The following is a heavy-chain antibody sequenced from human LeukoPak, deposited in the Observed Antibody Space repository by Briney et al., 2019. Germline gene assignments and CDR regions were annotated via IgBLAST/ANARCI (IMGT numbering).Heavy chain of an antibody. CDR1: GFTFSSYW. CDR2: IKSDGSIT. D-gene: IGHD1-26*01. Sequence: GGSLRLSCAASGFTFSSYWMHWVRQAPGKGLVWVSRIKSDGSITWYADSVKGRFTISRDNAKNMLYLQMNSLRDEDTAVYFCAIDHDAVGTTIDYGGQGTLVTVSS. J-gene: IGHJ4*02. CDR3: AIDHDAVGTTIDY. V-gene: IGHV3-74*01.